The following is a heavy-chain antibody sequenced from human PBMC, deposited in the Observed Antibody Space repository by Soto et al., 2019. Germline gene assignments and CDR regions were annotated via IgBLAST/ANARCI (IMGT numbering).Heavy chain of an antibody. CDR3: ARNKGYCSSISCYGMDV. Sequence: GESLKISCKGSGYSFSSYWIVWVRQMPGKGLEWMGTIYPGDSDTRYSPSFQGQVTISADKSISTAYLQWNSLKASDTAMYFCARNKGYCSSISCYGMDVWGQGAAVTVSS. CDR2: IYPGDSDT. CDR1: GYSFSSYW. J-gene: IGHJ6*02. D-gene: IGHD2-2*01. V-gene: IGHV5-51*01.